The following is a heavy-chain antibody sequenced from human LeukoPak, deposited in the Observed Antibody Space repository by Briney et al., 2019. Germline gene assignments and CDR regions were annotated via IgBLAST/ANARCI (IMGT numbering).Heavy chain of an antibody. CDR1: GGSISSYY. Sequence: SETLSLTCTVSGGSISSYYWSWIRQPAAKGLGWVGRCCTCGSTNYNPPLKSQATISVYTSKNHFSLKLSSGTAADKAVYYCASVSKDYDSSAYFLVYWGKGTLVPVS. J-gene: IGHJ4*02. D-gene: IGHD3-22*01. CDR2: CCTCGST. CDR3: ASVSKDYDSSAYFLVY. V-gene: IGHV4-4*07.